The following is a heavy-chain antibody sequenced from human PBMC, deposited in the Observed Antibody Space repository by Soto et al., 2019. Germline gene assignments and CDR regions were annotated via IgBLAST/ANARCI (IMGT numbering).Heavy chain of an antibody. V-gene: IGHV4-30-4*01. CDR2: ISYSGTT. Sequence: QVQLQESGPGLVKPSQTLSLTCTVSGDSIRSINNYWIWIRQPPGEGLEWIGFISYSGTTSSSPSLKSRVAISLDTSKNQFSLSLNFVTAADTAVYYCARGRGYSYGLDPWGQGSLVTVSS. D-gene: IGHD5-18*01. CDR3: ARGRGYSYGLDP. CDR1: GDSIRSINNY. J-gene: IGHJ5*02.